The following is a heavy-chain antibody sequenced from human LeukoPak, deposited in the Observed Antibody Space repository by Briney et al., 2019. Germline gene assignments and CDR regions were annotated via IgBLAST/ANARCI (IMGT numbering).Heavy chain of an antibody. D-gene: IGHD6-19*01. CDR3: ARERGYSSGPLDY. Sequence: PGGSLRLSCAASGFTFSSYSMNWVRQAPGKGLEWVSSISSSSSYIYYADSVKGRFTISRDNAKNSLYLQMNSLRAEDTAVYYCARERGYSSGPLDYWGQGTLVTVSS. J-gene: IGHJ4*02. CDR1: GFTFSSYS. V-gene: IGHV3-21*01. CDR2: ISSSSSYI.